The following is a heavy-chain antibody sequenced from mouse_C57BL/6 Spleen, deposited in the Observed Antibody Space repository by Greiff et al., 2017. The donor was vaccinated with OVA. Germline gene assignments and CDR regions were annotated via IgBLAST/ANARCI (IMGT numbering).Heavy chain of an antibody. J-gene: IGHJ2*01. Sequence: QVHVKQPGAELVRPGTPVKLSCKASGYTFTSYWMHWVKQRPGQGLEWIGVIDPSDSYTNYNQKFKGKATLTVDTSSSTAYMQLSSLTSEDSAVYYCARSSGYSYFDYWGQGTTLTVSS. CDR3: ARSSGYSYFDY. CDR1: GYTFTSYW. CDR2: IDPSDSYT. D-gene: IGHD3-2*02. V-gene: IGHV1-59*01.